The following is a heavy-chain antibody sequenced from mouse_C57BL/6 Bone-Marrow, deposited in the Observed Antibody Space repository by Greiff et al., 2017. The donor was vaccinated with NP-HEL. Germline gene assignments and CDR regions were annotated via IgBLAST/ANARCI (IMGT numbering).Heavy chain of an antibody. CDR3: ARRFYGQFYYAMDY. CDR1: GYTFTDYN. CDR2: INPNNGGT. V-gene: IGHV1-18*01. J-gene: IGHJ4*01. D-gene: IGHD1-1*01. Sequence: VQLKQSGPELVKPGASVKIPCKASGYTFTDYNMDWVKQSHGKSLEWIGDINPNNGGTIYNQKFKGKATLTVDKSSSTAYMELRSLTSEDTAVYYCARRFYGQFYYAMDYWGQGTSVTVSS.